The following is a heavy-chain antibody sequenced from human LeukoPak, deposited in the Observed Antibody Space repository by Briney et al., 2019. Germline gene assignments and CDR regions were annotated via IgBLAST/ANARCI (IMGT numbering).Heavy chain of an antibody. CDR2: IKKDGSEQ. D-gene: IGHD3-22*01. J-gene: IGHJ4*02. CDR3: AGSSSGHDGSGYRPFDY. Sequence: GGSLRLSCEASGFAFSNYFMTWVRQAPGKGLEWVVNIKKDGSEQNYVDSVKGRFTISRDNAKNSLYLQVNSLRAEDTAVYYCAGSSSGHDGSGYRPFDYWGQGTLVTVSS. CDR1: GFAFSNYF. V-gene: IGHV3-7*04.